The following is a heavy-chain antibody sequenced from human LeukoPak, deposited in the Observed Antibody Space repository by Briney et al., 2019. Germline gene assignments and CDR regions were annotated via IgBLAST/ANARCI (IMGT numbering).Heavy chain of an antibody. D-gene: IGHD2-8*01. V-gene: IGHV3-48*01. Sequence: GGSLRLSCAASGFTFSSYATSWVRQAPGKGLEWVSYISSSSSTIYYADSVKGRFTISRDNAKNSLYLQMNSLRAEDTAVYYCARGYCTNGVCYTGLFDYWGQGTLVTVSS. J-gene: IGHJ4*02. CDR2: ISSSSSTI. CDR3: ARGYCTNGVCYTGLFDY. CDR1: GFTFSSYA.